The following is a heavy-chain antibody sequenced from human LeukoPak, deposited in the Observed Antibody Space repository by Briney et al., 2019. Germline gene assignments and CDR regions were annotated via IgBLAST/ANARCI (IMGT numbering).Heavy chain of an antibody. V-gene: IGHV3-7*03. CDR2: IKQDDTAK. J-gene: IGHJ4*02. Sequence: GGPLRLSCTAPGFTFRTFWMGWVRRAPGKGREGVANIKQDDTAKFNLGSVKGRFTITRDNDKNSLYLQMNSLRVEDTALYYCVRLGSTSPGNWYKLFDQWGQGTLVTVSS. CDR3: VRLGSTSPGNWYKLFDQ. CDR1: GFTFRTFW. D-gene: IGHD2-2*01.